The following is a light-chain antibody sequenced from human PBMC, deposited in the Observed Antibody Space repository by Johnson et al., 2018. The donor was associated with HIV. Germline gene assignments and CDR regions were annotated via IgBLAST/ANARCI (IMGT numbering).Light chain of an antibody. CDR2: ENN. J-gene: IGLJ1*01. Sequence: QSVLTQPPSVSAAPGQKVTISCSGSSSNIGNNHVSWYQQFPGTAPKLLIYENNKRPSGIPDRFSGSTSGTSDTLAITGLPTGDQADYYCGTWDNSLSSGSYVFGPGTKVTVL. CDR1: SSNIGNNH. CDR3: GTWDNSLSSGSYV. V-gene: IGLV1-51*02.